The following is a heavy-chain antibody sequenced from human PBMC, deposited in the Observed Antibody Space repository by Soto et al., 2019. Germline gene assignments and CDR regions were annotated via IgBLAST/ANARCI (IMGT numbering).Heavy chain of an antibody. D-gene: IGHD2-2*01. Sequence: GGSLRLSFTASGLLFSSYVMTWVRPAPGKGLEWFSAITGSGVSTYYADSVKGRFTISRDNSRNTLYLQMNSLRAEDTAVFYCAKESTSGTTLDYWGQGTLVTVSS. CDR2: ITGSGVST. J-gene: IGHJ4*02. CDR3: AKESTSGTTLDY. CDR1: GLLFSSYV. V-gene: IGHV3-23*01.